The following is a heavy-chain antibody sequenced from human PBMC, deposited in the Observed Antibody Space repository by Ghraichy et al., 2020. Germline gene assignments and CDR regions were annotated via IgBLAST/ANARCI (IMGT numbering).Heavy chain of an antibody. Sequence: GGSLRLSCAASGFTFSSYAMNWVRQAPGKGMEWVSSISTRSTYKNYAASVKGRFTVSRDNAKNSLFLQMDSLRAYDTAVYYCARDVGFDNSAGGLDVWGHGTWVIVSS. CDR1: GFTFSSYA. CDR2: ISTRSTYK. CDR3: ARDVGFDNSAGGLDV. J-gene: IGHJ6*02. D-gene: IGHD4-23*01. V-gene: IGHV3-21*01.